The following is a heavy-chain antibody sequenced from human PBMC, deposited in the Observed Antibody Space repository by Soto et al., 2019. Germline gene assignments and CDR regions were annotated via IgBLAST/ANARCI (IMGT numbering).Heavy chain of an antibody. CDR1: GGSISSSSYY. V-gene: IGHV4-39*01. CDR2: IYYRGGT. Sequence: QLQLQESGPGLVKPSETLSLTCTVSGGSISSSSYYWGWIRQPPGKGLEWIGNIYYRGGTYYNPSLKSRVTISVDTSKNQFSLKLSSVTAADTAVYYCASPKMADYDLRHFFECWGQGTLVTVSS. D-gene: IGHD4-17*01. J-gene: IGHJ4*02. CDR3: ASPKMADYDLRHFFEC.